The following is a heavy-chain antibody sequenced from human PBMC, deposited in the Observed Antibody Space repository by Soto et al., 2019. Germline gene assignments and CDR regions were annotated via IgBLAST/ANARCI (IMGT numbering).Heavy chain of an antibody. V-gene: IGHV4-59*01. CDR2: IYYTGTT. CDR1: GTSIRGYF. CDR3: AREVSSFGSNHFDS. D-gene: IGHD3-10*01. J-gene: IGHJ4*02. Sequence: SETLSLTCSVSGTSIRGYFWTWIRQPPGKGLEWIGYIYYTGTTKYNPSLKSRVTISVDTSKNQFSLRLNSVTAADTAVYYCAREVSSFGSNHFDSWGQGALVTVSS.